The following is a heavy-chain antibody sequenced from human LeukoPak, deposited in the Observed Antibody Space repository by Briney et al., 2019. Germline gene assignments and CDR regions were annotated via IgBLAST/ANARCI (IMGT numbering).Heavy chain of an antibody. J-gene: IGHJ5*01. CDR2: IKQGGREE. V-gene: IGHV3-7*03. CDR1: EFIFSDYW. CDR3: ARDNGGWFDS. Sequence: PGGSLRLSCVASEFIFSDYWMSWVRQAPGKGLEWVASIKQGGREEKYVGSVKGRFAISRDDAKSTLYLQMDSLSGDDTAVYYCARDNGGWFDSWGRGTLVIVSS. D-gene: IGHD3-10*01.